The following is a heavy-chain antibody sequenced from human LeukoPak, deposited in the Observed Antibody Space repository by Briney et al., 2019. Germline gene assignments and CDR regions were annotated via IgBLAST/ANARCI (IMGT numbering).Heavy chain of an antibody. J-gene: IGHJ4*02. Sequence: ASVKVSCKASGYTFTSYGISWVRQAPGQGLEWMGRLSAYNGNTNYAQKLQGRVTMTTDTSTSTAYMELRSLRSDDTAVYYCARNTRKYSGYDYAYWGQGTLVTVSS. D-gene: IGHD5-12*01. CDR2: LSAYNGNT. CDR3: ARNTRKYSGYDYAY. V-gene: IGHV1-18*01. CDR1: GYTFTSYG.